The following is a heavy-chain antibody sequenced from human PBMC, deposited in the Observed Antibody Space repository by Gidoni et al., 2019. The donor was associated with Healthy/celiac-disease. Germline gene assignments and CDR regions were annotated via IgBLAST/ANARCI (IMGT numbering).Heavy chain of an antibody. J-gene: IGHJ4*02. CDR3: TRLVTATPPDY. CDR2: IRSKANSYAT. D-gene: IGHD2-21*02. CDR1: GFPFSGSA. Sequence: EVQLVEAGGGLVQPGGSLKLACAASGFPFSGSAMHWVRQASGKGLEWVGRIRSKANSYATAYAASVKGRFTISRDDSKNTAYLQMNSLKTEDTAVYYCTRLVTATPPDYWGQGTLVTVSS. V-gene: IGHV3-73*01.